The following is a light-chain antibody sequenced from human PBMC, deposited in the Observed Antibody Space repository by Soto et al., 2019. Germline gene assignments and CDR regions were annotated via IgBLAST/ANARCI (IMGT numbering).Light chain of an antibody. CDR2: GAS. CDR3: QQYGSSTWT. CDR1: QGISSY. Sequence: TQSPSSFSASTGDRVTITCRASQGISSYLAWYQQKPGQAPRLLIYGASSRATGIPDRFSGSGSGTDFTLTISRLEPEDFAVYYCQQYGSSTWTFGQGTKVEIK. J-gene: IGKJ1*01. V-gene: IGKV3-20*01.